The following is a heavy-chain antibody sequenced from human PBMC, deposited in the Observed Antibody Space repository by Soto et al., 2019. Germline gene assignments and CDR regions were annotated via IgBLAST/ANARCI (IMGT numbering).Heavy chain of an antibody. CDR3: GAVVAPYYYYGMDV. J-gene: IGHJ6*02. Sequence: QVQLVQSGAEVKKPGSSVKVSCKASGGTFSSYAISWVRQAPGQWLEWMGGIIPIFGTANYAQKFQGRVMMTADEATSTAYMELRSRLSEDKAVYYCGAVVAPYYYYGMDVWGQGTTVTVSS. CDR2: IIPIFGTA. D-gene: IGHD2-15*01. V-gene: IGHV1-69*12. CDR1: GGTFSSYA.